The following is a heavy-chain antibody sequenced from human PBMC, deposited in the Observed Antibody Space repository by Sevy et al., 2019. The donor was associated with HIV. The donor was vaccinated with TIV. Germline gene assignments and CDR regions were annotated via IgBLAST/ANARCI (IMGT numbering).Heavy chain of an antibody. CDR2: IRYSGST. V-gene: IGHV4-39*01. CDR1: GAPISSSGYY. D-gene: IGHD6-19*01. J-gene: IGHJ4*02. CDR3: AGPTLTYSSGWSYYDY. Sequence: SETLSLTCSVSGAPISSSGYYWGWIRQPPGKGLEWIASIRYSGSTFYNPSLRSRVTISADTSKNQFSLKLNSVTAADTARYYCAGPTLTYSSGWSYYDYWGQGTVVTVSS.